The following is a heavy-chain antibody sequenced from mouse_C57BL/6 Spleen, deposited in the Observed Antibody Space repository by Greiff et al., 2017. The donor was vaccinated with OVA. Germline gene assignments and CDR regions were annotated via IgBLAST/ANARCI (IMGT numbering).Heavy chain of an antibody. CDR2: IYPRSGNT. CDR3: APNWDKGQRYAMDY. CDR1: GYTFTSYG. Sequence: QVQLQQSGAELARPGASVKLSCKASGYTFTSYGISWVKQRTGQGLEWIGEIYPRSGNTYYNEKFKGKATLTADKSSSTAYMELRSLTSEDSAVYFCAPNWDKGQRYAMDYWGQGTSVTVSS. J-gene: IGHJ4*01. D-gene: IGHD4-1*01. V-gene: IGHV1-81*01.